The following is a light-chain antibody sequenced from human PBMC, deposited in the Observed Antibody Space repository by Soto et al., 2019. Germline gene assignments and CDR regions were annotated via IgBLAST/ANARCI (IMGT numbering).Light chain of an antibody. V-gene: IGLV1-40*01. J-gene: IGLJ2*01. Sequence: QTVLTQPPSTSGTPGQREIVACSGSSSNIVSEAVNCYQQLPGTAPKLLIYGNSNRPSGVPDRFSGSKSGTSASLAITGLQAEDEADYYCQSYDSSLSVLFGGGTKLTVL. CDR2: GNS. CDR1: SSNIVSEA. CDR3: QSYDSSLSVL.